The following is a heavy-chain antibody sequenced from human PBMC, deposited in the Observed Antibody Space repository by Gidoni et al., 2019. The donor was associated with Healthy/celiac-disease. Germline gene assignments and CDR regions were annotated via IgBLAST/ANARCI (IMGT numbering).Heavy chain of an antibody. Sequence: DDDKRYSPSLKSRLTITKDTSKNQVVLTMTNMDPVDTATYYCAHSHYNWNYVRPYYFDYWGQGTLVTVSS. J-gene: IGHJ4*02. CDR2: DDDK. CDR3: AHSHYNWNYVRPYYFDY. D-gene: IGHD1-7*01. V-gene: IGHV2-5*02.